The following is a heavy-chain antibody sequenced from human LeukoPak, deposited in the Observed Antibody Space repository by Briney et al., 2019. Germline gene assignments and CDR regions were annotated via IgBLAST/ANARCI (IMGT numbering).Heavy chain of an antibody. CDR2: IYTSGST. Sequence: SETLSLTCTVSGRSISSYYWCWIRQPAGKGLEWIGRIYTSGSTNYNPSLKSRVTMSVDTSKNQFSLKLSSVTAADTAVYYCARDSYSSSWGSAPFDPWGQGTLVTVSS. V-gene: IGHV4-4*07. CDR1: GRSISSYY. CDR3: ARDSYSSSWGSAPFDP. J-gene: IGHJ5*02. D-gene: IGHD6-13*01.